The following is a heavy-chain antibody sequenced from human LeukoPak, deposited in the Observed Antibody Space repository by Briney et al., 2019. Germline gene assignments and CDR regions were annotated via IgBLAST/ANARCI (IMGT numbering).Heavy chain of an antibody. Sequence: GGSLRLFCAASGFTFKNYWMSWVRQAPEKGLEWVATIDQDESDKYYVDSVKGRFTISRDNAKNSLYLQMNTLRAEDTAVYYCARDSPYSGSYQYYFNYWGRGTLVTVSS. J-gene: IGHJ4*02. CDR3: ARDSPYSGSYQYYFNY. D-gene: IGHD1-26*01. V-gene: IGHV3-7*03. CDR1: GFTFKNYW. CDR2: IDQDESDK.